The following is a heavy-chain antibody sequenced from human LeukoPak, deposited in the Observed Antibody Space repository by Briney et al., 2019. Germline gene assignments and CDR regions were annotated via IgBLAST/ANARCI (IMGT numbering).Heavy chain of an antibody. CDR1: VYTFTGYY. CDR3: ARANPLYCSSTTCLFEY. V-gene: IGHV1-2*02. CDR2: INPNSGDT. D-gene: IGHD2-2*01. Sequence: ASVNVSCKASVYTFTGYYMHWVRQAPGQGFEWMGWINPNSGDTNYAQKFQGRVTMTRDTSISTAHMELSRLRSDDTAVYYCARANPLYCSSTTCLFEYWGQGTLVTVSS. J-gene: IGHJ4*02.